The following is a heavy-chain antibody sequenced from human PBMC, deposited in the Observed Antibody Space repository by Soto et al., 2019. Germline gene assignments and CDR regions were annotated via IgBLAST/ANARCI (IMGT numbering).Heavy chain of an antibody. CDR3: ATGLFGVVIRELVFDY. D-gene: IGHD3-3*01. CDR1: GYTLTELS. J-gene: IGHJ4*02. CDR2: FDPEDGET. Sequence: ASVKVSCKVSGYTLTELSMHWVRQAPGKGLEWMGGFDPEDGETIYAQKFQGRVTMTEDTSTDTAYMELGSLRSEDTAVYYCATGLFGVVIRELVFDYWGQGTLVTVSS. V-gene: IGHV1-24*01.